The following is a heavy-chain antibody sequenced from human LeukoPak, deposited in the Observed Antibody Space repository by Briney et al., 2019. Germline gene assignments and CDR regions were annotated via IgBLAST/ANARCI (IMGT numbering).Heavy chain of an antibody. Sequence: SETLSLTCAVYGGSFSGYYWSWIRQPPGKGLEWIGEINHSGSTNYNPSLKSRVTISVDTSKNQFSLHLNSVTPEDTAVYYCARRLTQYDCFDPWGQGILVAVSS. CDR2: INHSGST. J-gene: IGHJ5*02. CDR1: GGSFSGYY. D-gene: IGHD2-2*01. CDR3: ARRLTQYDCFDP. V-gene: IGHV4-34*01.